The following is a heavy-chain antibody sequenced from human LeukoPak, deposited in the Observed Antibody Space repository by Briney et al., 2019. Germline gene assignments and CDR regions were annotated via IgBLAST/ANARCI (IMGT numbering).Heavy chain of an antibody. CDR3: ARDLKYYDFWSGYYKYYFDY. V-gene: IGHV1-18*01. CDR1: GYTFTSYG. Sequence: ASVKVSCKVSGYTFTSYGISWVRQAPGQGLEWMGWISAYNGNTNYAQKLQGRVTMTTDTSTSTAYMELRSLRSDDTAVYYCARDLKYYDFWSGYYKYYFDYWGQGTLVTVSS. CDR2: ISAYNGNT. J-gene: IGHJ4*02. D-gene: IGHD3-3*01.